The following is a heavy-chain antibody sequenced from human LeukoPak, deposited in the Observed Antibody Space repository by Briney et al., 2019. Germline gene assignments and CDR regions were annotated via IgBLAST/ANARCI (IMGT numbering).Heavy chain of an antibody. CDR2: ISSSGST. V-gene: IGHV4-39*01. CDR3: ARHLSQGDGDKRGFDY. Sequence: SETLSLTCTVSDGSISSRPYDWGWIRQPPGKGLEYIGGISSSGSTYYNPSLQSRVTISVDASKKQFSLKLGSVTAADTAVYYCARHLSQGDGDKRGFDYWGQGTLVTVSS. J-gene: IGHJ4*02. CDR1: DGSISSRPYD. D-gene: IGHD5-24*01.